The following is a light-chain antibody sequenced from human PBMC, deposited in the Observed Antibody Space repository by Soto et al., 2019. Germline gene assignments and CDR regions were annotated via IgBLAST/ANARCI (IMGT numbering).Light chain of an antibody. CDR3: QQYNISPYT. J-gene: IGKJ2*01. V-gene: IGKV1-5*03. Sequence: DIQMTQSPSTLSASVGDRVTITCRASQSIGTWLAWYQQKPGKAPKVLIHKASSLESGVPSRFSGSGSGTKFTLTISSLQPDDFATYYCQQYNISPYTFGQGTKVEIK. CDR2: KAS. CDR1: QSIGTW.